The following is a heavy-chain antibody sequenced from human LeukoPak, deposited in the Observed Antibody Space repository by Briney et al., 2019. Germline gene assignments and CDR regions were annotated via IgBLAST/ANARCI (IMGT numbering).Heavy chain of an antibody. Sequence: SETLSLTCTVPGGSINSAAYYWSWIRQHPGKGLAWIGYIYYSGSRYYNPSLKSRVSISIDTSKNQFSLNLSSVTAADTAVYYCARDLGGDGFNLRNWFDPWGQGTLVTVSS. V-gene: IGHV4-31*03. J-gene: IGHJ5*02. CDR1: GGSINSAAYY. CDR3: ARDLGGDGFNLRNWFDP. D-gene: IGHD5-24*01. CDR2: IYYSGSR.